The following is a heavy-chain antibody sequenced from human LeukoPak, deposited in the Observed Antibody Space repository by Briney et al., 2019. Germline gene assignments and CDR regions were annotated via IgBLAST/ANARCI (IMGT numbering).Heavy chain of an antibody. J-gene: IGHJ4*02. CDR1: GFTFSSYA. CDR3: ARDSSPYYYGSGSHDY. D-gene: IGHD3-10*01. CDR2: ISYDGSNK. V-gene: IGHV3-30*04. Sequence: GRSLRLSCAASGFTFSSYAMHWVRQAPGRGLEWVAVISYDGSNKYYADSVKGRFTISRDNSKNTLYLQMNSLRAEDTAVYYCARDSSPYYYGSGSHDYWGQGTLVTVSS.